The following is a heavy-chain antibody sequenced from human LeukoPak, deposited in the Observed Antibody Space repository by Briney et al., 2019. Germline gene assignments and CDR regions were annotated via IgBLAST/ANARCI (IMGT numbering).Heavy chain of an antibody. D-gene: IGHD2-2*01. V-gene: IGHV3-7*01. Sequence: GGSLRLSCGASGFTFSSDWMGWVRQAPGKGLEWEATIKQDGSEKYYVDSVKGRFTISRDNDKNSLYLQMNSMGVEDTAVYYCAREARSGYCTSISCYDYWGQGTLVTVSS. CDR1: GFTFSSDW. J-gene: IGHJ4*02. CDR2: IKQDGSEK. CDR3: AREARSGYCTSISCYDY.